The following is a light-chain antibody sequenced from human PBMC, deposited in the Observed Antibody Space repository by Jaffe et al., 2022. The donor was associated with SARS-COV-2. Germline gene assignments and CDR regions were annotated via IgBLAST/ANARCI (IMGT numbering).Light chain of an antibody. Sequence: DIVLTQAPLSSPVTLGQPASISCRSSQSLVHSDGNAYLSWLHQRPGQPPRLLIYKMSDRLSGVPDRFSGSGTGTDFTLRISRVEAEDVGVYHCLQATEFPYTFGQGTKLEIK. J-gene: IGKJ2*01. V-gene: IGKV2-24*01. CDR2: KMS. CDR1: QSLVHSDGNAY. CDR3: LQATEFPYT.